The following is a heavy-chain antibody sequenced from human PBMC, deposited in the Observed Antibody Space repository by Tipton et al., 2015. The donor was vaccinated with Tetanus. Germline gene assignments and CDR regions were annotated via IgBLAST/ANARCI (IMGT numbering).Heavy chain of an antibody. J-gene: IGHJ4*02. CDR1: GGTFSNYA. Sequence: QSGPEMKKPGSSVKVSCKASGGTFSNYALSWVRQAPGQGLEWVGGITPIFGTTNSAPKFQGRVTITADESTNTAYMELSSLRSEDTAVYYCAGAPNRISRAYDFWGQGTQITVSS. D-gene: IGHD1-14*01. CDR3: AGAPNRISRAYDF. V-gene: IGHV1-69*01. CDR2: ITPIFGTT.